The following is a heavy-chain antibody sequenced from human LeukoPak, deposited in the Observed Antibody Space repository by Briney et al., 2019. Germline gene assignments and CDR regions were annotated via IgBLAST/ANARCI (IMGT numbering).Heavy chain of an antibody. CDR2: INPDTDDT. Sequence: GASVKVSCQASGYILTDNSVHWVRQAPGQGLEWMGRINPDTDDTNYAQKFQGRVTMTRDTSINTAYMDLSSLTSDDTAVYYCAREGFVSAWDGDGAFDIWGQGTLITVSS. J-gene: IGHJ3*02. CDR1: GYILTDNS. V-gene: IGHV1-2*02. CDR3: AREGFVSAWDGDGAFDI. D-gene: IGHD2/OR15-2a*01.